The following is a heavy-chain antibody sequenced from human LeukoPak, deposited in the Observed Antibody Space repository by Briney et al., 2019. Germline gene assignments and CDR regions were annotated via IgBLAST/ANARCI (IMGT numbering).Heavy chain of an antibody. CDR3: ARGTIVGATDY. V-gene: IGHV4-59*08. D-gene: IGHD1-26*01. J-gene: IGHJ4*02. CDR1: GGSISSYY. CDR2: IYYSGST. Sequence: SSETLSLTCTVSGGSISSYYWSWIRQPPGKGLEWIGYIYYSGSTNYNPSLKSRVTISVDTSKNQFSLKLSSVTAADTAVYYCARGTIVGATDYWGQGTLVTVSS.